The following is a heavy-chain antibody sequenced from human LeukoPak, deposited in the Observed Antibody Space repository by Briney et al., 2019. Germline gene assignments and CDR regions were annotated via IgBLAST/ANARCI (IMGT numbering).Heavy chain of an antibody. CDR1: TFTFSNAW. Sequence: KTGGSLRLSCAASTFTFSNAWMSWVRQAPGKGLEWVGRIKSKSDGGTADYAAPVKGRFTISRDDSKNTLYLQMNSLKTEDTAVYYCTTAPRGYCSGGSCSYAFDIWGQGTMVTVSS. CDR2: IKSKSDGGTA. V-gene: IGHV3-15*01. J-gene: IGHJ3*02. CDR3: TTAPRGYCSGGSCSYAFDI. D-gene: IGHD2-15*01.